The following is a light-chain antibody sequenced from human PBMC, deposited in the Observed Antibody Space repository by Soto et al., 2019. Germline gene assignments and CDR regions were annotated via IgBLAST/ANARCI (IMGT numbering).Light chain of an antibody. CDR3: AAWDDSLSADWV. Sequence: QSALTQPPSASGTPGQRVTISCSGSSSNIGSNYVYWYQQLPGTAPKLLIYRNNQRPSGVPDRFSGSKSGTSASLAISGLRSEDEADYYCAAWDDSLSADWVFGGGTKLTVL. CDR2: RNN. J-gene: IGLJ3*02. V-gene: IGLV1-47*01. CDR1: SSNIGSNY.